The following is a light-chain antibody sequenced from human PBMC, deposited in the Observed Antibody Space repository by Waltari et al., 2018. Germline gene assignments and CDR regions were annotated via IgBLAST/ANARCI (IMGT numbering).Light chain of an antibody. Sequence: TLSLSPGERAILSCRASQSVGSYLAWYQHKPGQAPRLLIYDASNRDTGVLARFSGSGSGTDFTLTISSLEPEDFAVYYCQQRSIWPPITFGQGTILDIK. CDR3: QQRSIWPPIT. CDR1: QSVGSY. J-gene: IGKJ5*01. V-gene: IGKV3-11*01. CDR2: DAS.